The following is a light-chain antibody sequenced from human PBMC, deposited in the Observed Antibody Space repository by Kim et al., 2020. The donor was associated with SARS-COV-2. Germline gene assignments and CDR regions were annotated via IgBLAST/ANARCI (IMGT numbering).Light chain of an antibody. J-gene: IGLJ1*01. CDR3: CSYAGSYTYV. V-gene: IGLV2-11*01. CDR2: DVS. Sequence: GRSVTISCTGTSSDGGGYNYVSWYQQHPGKAPNLMIYDVSQRPSGVPDRFSGSKSGNTASLTISGLQAEDEADYYCCSYAGSYTYVFGTGTKVTVL. CDR1: SSDGGGYNY.